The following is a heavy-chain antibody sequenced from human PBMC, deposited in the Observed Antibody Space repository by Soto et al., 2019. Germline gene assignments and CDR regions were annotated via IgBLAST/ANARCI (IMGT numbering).Heavy chain of an antibody. CDR2: IYSGGTT. V-gene: IGHV3-66*01. CDR3: ARWGSGSDWDYYGMDV. D-gene: IGHD3-10*01. CDR1: ALTASKNY. Sequence: EVQLVESGGGLVQPGGSLRLSCAGSALTASKNYMSWVRQPPGKGLEWVSVIYSGGTTYYADSVKDRFSISRDNSKSTRYLQMDNLRAGDTAVYYCARWGSGSDWDYYGMDVWGQWTTVTVSS. J-gene: IGHJ6*02.